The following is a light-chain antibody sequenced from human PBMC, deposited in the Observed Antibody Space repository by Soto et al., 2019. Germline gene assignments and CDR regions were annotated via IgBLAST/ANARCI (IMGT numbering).Light chain of an antibody. Sequence: EIVLTQSPGTLSLSPGERATLSCRASQSVSSSYLTWYQQKPGQAPRLLIYGASSRATGIPDRFSGSGSGKEFTLTISRLEPEDFAVYYCQQYGSSRLTFGGGTKVEIK. J-gene: IGKJ4*01. CDR3: QQYGSSRLT. V-gene: IGKV3-20*01. CDR2: GAS. CDR1: QSVSSSY.